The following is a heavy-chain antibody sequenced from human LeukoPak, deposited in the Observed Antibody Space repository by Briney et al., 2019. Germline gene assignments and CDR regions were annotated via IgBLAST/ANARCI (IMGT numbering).Heavy chain of an antibody. D-gene: IGHD4-11*01. CDR3: ASLGYSNYNYYGMDV. CDR2: INHSGST. CDR1: GGSFSGYY. J-gene: IGHJ6*02. V-gene: IGHV4-34*01. Sequence: PSESLSLTCAVYGGSFSGYYWSWIRQPPGKGLEWIGEINHSGSTNYNPSLKSRVTISVDTSKNQFSLKLSSVTAADTAVYYCASLGYSNYNYYGMDVWGQGTTSPSP.